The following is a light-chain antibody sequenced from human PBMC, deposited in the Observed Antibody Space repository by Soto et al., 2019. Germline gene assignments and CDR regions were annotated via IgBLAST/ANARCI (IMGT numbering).Light chain of an antibody. J-gene: IGLJ2*01. CDR2: DDA. CDR1: HIGGKS. CDR3: QVWDAGSDHVV. V-gene: IGLV3-21*02. Sequence: SYELTKPPSVSVAPGQTARITCGGDHIGGKSVHWYQQKPGQAPLLVVYDDADRPSGIPERFSGSNSDNTATLTIGRVEAGDEADYYCQVWDAGSDHVVFGGGTKLTVL.